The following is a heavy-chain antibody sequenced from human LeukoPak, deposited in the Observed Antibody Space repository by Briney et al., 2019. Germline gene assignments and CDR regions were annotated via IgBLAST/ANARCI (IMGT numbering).Heavy chain of an antibody. D-gene: IGHD6-13*01. CDR3: ARRAIAAAGTNLYYFDY. CDR2: IYYSGST. CDR1: GGSISSYY. Sequence: SETLSLTCTVSGGSISSYYWSWIRQPPGKGLEWIGYIYYSGSTNYNPSLKSRVTISVDTSKNQFSLKLSSVTAADTAVYYCARRAIAAAGTNLYYFDYWGQGALVTVSS. J-gene: IGHJ4*02. V-gene: IGHV4-59*12.